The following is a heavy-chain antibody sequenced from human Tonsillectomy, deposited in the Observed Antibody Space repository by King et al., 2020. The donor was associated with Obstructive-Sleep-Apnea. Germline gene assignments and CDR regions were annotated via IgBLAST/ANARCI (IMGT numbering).Heavy chain of an antibody. D-gene: IGHD2-2*01. CDR3: ARLSTTSTISS. CDR2: ISNTSSTI. J-gene: IGHJ5*02. Sequence: AQLVQSGGGLVQPGGSLRLSCAASGLTFSTYGMDWVRQAPGKGLEWLSYISNTSSTIFYTDSLKGRFTISRDNAKNSLFLQMNSLRAEDTAVYYCARLSTTSTISSWGQGTLVTVSS. V-gene: IGHV3-48*04. CDR1: GLTFSTYG.